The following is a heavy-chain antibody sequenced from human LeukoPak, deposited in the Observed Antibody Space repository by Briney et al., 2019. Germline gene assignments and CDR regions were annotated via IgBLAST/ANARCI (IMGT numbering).Heavy chain of an antibody. V-gene: IGHV4-34*01. D-gene: IGHD1-26*01. J-gene: IGHJ4*02. Sequence: SETLSLTCAVYGGSFSGYYWSWIRQPPGKGLEWIGEINHSGSTNYNPSLKSRVTISVDTSKNQFSLRLSSVTAADTAVYYCARHVIGPGWEQRGSYWGQGTLVTVSS. CDR3: ARHVIGPGWEQRGSY. CDR1: GGSFSGYY. CDR2: INHSGST.